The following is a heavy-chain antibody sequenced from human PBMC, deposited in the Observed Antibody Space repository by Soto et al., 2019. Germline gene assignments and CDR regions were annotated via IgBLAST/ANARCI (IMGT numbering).Heavy chain of an antibody. CDR3: ARPAVRGVIITPMENYFDY. D-gene: IGHD3-10*01. CDR1: GGSISSSSYY. V-gene: IGHV4-39*01. J-gene: IGHJ4*02. Sequence: LSLTCTVSGGSISSSSYYWGWIRQPPGKGLEWIGSIYYSGSTYYNPSLKSRVTISVDTSKNQFSLKLRSVTAADTAVYYCARPAVRGVIITPMENYFDYWGQGTLVTVSS. CDR2: IYYSGST.